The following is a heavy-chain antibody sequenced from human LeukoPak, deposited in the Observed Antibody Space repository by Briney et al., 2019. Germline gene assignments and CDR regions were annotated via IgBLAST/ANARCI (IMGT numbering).Heavy chain of an antibody. D-gene: IGHD1-26*01. Sequence: PSETLSLTCSVSGGSFDSKYWSWIRQPPGKGLEWIGYIYTSGSTNFNPSLRSRVAMSIDTSKNQFTLKLSSVTAADTAVYYCARLRVSGSYLYYFDYWGQGTLVTVSS. CDR3: ARLRVSGSYLYYFDY. CDR1: GGSFDSKY. CDR2: IYTSGST. J-gene: IGHJ4*02. V-gene: IGHV4-4*09.